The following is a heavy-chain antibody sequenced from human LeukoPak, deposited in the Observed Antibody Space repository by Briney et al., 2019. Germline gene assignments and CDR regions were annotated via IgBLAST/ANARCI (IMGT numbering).Heavy chain of an antibody. CDR3: AKESAIHAFDI. CDR1: GFTFSSYG. J-gene: IGHJ3*02. D-gene: IGHD2-21*01. V-gene: IGHV3-33*06. CDR2: IWYDGSNK. Sequence: PGRSLRLSCAASGFTFSSYGMHWVRQAPGKGGEGGAVIWYDGSNKYYADSVKGGFTISRDNSNNTLYLQMNSLRAEDTAVYYCAKESAIHAFDIWGQGTMVTVSS.